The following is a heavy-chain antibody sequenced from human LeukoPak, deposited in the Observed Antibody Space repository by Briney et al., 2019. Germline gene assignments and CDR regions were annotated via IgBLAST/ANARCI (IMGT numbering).Heavy chain of an antibody. CDR1: GGSISSSSYY. Sequence: PSETLSLTCTVSGGSISSSSYYWGWIRQPPGKGLEWIGSIYYSGSTRYNPSLKSRVTISVDTSKNQFSLKLSSVTAADTAVYYCARRVRFTAAAQTRVIVWFDPWGQGTLVTVSS. D-gene: IGHD3-22*01. CDR2: IYYSGST. J-gene: IGHJ5*02. CDR3: ARRVRFTAAAQTRVIVWFDP. V-gene: IGHV4-39*01.